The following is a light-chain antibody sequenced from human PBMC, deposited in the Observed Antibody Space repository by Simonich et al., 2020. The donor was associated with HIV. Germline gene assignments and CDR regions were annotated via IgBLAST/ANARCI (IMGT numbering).Light chain of an antibody. CDR3: QQYNYWPRT. CDR2: GVS. J-gene: IGKJ2*01. Sequence: EIVLTQYPATLSLSPGERATLSCGASQSVSSSYLSWFQQHPGQAPRLLIYGVSTRATGIPARFSGSGSGTDFTLTISSLQSEDFVVYYCQQYNYWPRTFGQGTKLEIK. V-gene: IGKV3D-7*01. CDR1: QSVSSSY.